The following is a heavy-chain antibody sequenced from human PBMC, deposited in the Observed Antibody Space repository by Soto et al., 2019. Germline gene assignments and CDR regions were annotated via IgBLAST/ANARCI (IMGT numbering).Heavy chain of an antibody. J-gene: IGHJ4*02. CDR2: ISDDGSNK. CDR1: GFTFRNYG. D-gene: IGHD3-22*01. Sequence: QVQLVESGGGVVQPGRSLRLSCAASGFTFRNYGMHWVRQAPGKGLEWVAVISDDGSNKNYVDSVKGRFTISRDNSKNTLYLQMTRLRAEDTAVYYCAKDHYSETSGYKDYWGQGTLVTVSS. V-gene: IGHV3-30*18. CDR3: AKDHYSETSGYKDY.